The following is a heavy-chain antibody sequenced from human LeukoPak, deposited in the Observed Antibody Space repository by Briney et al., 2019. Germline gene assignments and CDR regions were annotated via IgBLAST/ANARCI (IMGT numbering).Heavy chain of an antibody. Sequence: GGSLRLSCAASGFTFSSYWMHWVRQAPGKGLVWVSRINRDGSSTSYADSVKGRFTISGDNAKNTLCLQMNSLRAEDTAVYYCARAVDFWSGYSFDYWGQGTLVTVSS. CDR1: GFTFSSYW. CDR3: ARAVDFWSGYSFDY. V-gene: IGHV3-74*01. D-gene: IGHD3-3*01. J-gene: IGHJ4*02. CDR2: INRDGSST.